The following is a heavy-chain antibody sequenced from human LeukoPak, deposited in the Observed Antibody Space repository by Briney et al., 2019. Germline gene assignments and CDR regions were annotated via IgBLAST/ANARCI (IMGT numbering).Heavy chain of an antibody. D-gene: IGHD3-3*01. CDR2: ISGSSSTI. CDR3: ARDHGFSYYYYYMDV. CDR1: GFTFSSYS. V-gene: IGHV3-48*04. J-gene: IGHJ6*03. Sequence: PGGSLRLSCAASGFTFSSYSMNWVRQAPGKGLEWVSYISGSSSTIYYADSVKGRFTISRDNAKNSAYLQMNRLRAEDTAVYYCARDHGFSYYYYYMDVWGKGTTVTVSS.